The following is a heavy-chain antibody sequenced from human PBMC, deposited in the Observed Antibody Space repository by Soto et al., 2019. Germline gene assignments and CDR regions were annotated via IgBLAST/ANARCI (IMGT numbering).Heavy chain of an antibody. D-gene: IGHD4-17*01. CDR2: FRESGGTT. J-gene: IGHJ6*03. CDR1: GFGFTFSTSA. Sequence: GGSLRLSCAASGFGFTFSTSAMSWVRQAPGKGLEWVSTFRESGGTTHYADSVKGRFTISRDTSKNMLYLQMNSLRAEDTAVYYCARDATFNVTTVTTSDYMDVWGKGTTVTVSS. CDR3: ARDATFNVTTVTTSDYMDV. V-gene: IGHV3-23*01.